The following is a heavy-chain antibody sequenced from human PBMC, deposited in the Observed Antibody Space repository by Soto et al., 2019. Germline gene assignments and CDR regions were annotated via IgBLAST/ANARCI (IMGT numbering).Heavy chain of an antibody. CDR3: ATYYDSSGYLPFDY. Sequence: GGSLRLSCAASGFTFSDYYMSWIRQAPGKGLEWVSYISSSSSYTNYADSVKGRFTISRDNAKNSLYLQMNGLRAEDTAVYYCATYYDSSGYLPFDYWGQGTLVTVSS. CDR1: GFTFSDYY. J-gene: IGHJ4*02. V-gene: IGHV3-11*03. CDR2: ISSSSSYT. D-gene: IGHD3-22*01.